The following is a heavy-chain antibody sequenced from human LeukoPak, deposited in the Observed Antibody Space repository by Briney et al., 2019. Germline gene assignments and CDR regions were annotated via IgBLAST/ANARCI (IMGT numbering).Heavy chain of an antibody. V-gene: IGHV3-30*03. CDR1: GFTFSNYG. CDR2: ISYDGSNK. J-gene: IGHJ5*02. Sequence: PGRSLRLSCAASGFTFSNYGMHWVRQAPGKGLEWVAVISYDGSNKYYADSVKGRFTISRDNSKNTLYLQMNSLTPEDTAVYFCARDRAVTTSWFDPWGQGTLVTVSS. D-gene: IGHD4-17*01. CDR3: ARDRAVTTSWFDP.